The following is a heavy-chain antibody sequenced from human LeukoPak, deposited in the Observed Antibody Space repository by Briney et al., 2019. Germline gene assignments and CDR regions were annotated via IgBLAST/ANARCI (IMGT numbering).Heavy chain of an antibody. Sequence: PSETLSLTCTVSGGSISSSSSYWGWIRQPPGKGLEWIGSMYYSGSTYYNPSLKSRVTISVDTSKNQCSLNLSSVTAADTAVYYCARPGSGWYAFDIWGQGTMVTVSS. CDR1: GGSISSSSSY. J-gene: IGHJ3*02. D-gene: IGHD6-19*01. CDR2: MYYSGST. V-gene: IGHV4-39*01. CDR3: ARPGSGWYAFDI.